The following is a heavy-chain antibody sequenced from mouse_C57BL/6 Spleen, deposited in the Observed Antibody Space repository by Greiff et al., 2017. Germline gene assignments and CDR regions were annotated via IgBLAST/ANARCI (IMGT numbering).Heavy chain of an antibody. J-gene: IGHJ4*01. V-gene: IGHV1-81*01. CDR1: GYTFTSYG. D-gene: IGHD2-3*01. Sequence: QVQLQQSGAELARPGASVKLSCKASGYTFTSYGISWVKQRTGQGLEWFGEIYPRSGNTYYTEKFKGKATLTADKASSTAYMELRSLTSEVSAFYFCARSLVYDGCYVNYYAMDYWGQGTSVTVSS. CDR2: IYPRSGNT. CDR3: ARSLVYDGCYVNYYAMDY.